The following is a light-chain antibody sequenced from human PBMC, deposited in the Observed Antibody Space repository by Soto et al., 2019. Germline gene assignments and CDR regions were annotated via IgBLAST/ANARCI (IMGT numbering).Light chain of an antibody. J-gene: IGKJ2*01. Sequence: EIVMTQSPATLSVSPGERATLSCRASQSVSDNLAWYQKKPGQAPRLLIYGASTRATGIPARFSGSGSGTEFTLTISSLQSEDFAVSYCQQSNNWPYTFGQGTKVDIK. V-gene: IGKV3-15*01. CDR1: QSVSDN. CDR3: QQSNNWPYT. CDR2: GAS.